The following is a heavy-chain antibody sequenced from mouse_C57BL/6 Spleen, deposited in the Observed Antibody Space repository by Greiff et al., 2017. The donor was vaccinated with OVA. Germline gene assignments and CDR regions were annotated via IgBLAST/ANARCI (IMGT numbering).Heavy chain of an antibody. CDR1: GYSFTGYF. CDR3: ARQEYYYGSDYAMDY. V-gene: IGHV1-20*01. CDR2: INPYNGDT. D-gene: IGHD1-1*01. Sequence: VQLQQSGPELVKPGDSVKISCKASGYSFTGYFMNWVMQSHGKSLEWIGRINPYNGDTFYNQKFKGKATLTVDKSSSTAHMELRSLTSEDSAVYYCARQEYYYGSDYAMDYWGQGTSVTVSS. J-gene: IGHJ4*01.